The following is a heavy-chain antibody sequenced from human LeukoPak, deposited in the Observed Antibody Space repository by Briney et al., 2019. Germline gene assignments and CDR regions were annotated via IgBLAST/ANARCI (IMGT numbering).Heavy chain of an antibody. V-gene: IGHV1-18*01. Sequence: GASVKVSCKASGYTFTSYGISWVRQAPGQRLEWMGWISAYNGNTNYAQKLQGRVTMTTDTSTTTAYMELRSLRSDDTAVYYCARIAGQQLVNWFDPWGQGTLVTVSS. J-gene: IGHJ5*02. CDR2: ISAYNGNT. D-gene: IGHD6-13*01. CDR3: ARIAGQQLVNWFDP. CDR1: GYTFTSYG.